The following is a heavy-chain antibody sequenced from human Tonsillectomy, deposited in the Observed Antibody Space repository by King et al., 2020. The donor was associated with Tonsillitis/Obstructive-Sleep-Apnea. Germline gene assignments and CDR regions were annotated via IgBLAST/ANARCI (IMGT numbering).Heavy chain of an antibody. V-gene: IGHV3-21*01. Sequence: VQLVESGGGLVKPGGSLRLSCAASGFTFSSYNINWVRQAPGKGLEWVSSISSSSGYIYYADSVKGRFTISRDNAKNSLFLQMNSLRAEDTAVYYCARVLQSCHPYYYGLDVWGQGTMVTVSS. CDR3: ARVLQSCHPYYYGLDV. D-gene: IGHD2-15*01. J-gene: IGHJ6*02. CDR2: ISSSSGYI. CDR1: GFTFSSYN.